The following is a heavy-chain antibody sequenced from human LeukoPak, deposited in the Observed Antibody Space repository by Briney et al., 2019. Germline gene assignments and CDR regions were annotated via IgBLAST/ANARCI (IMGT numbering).Heavy chain of an antibody. V-gene: IGHV3-23*01. D-gene: IGHD5-12*01. CDR3: AKVWERGYSGYDDY. J-gene: IGHJ4*02. CDR1: GFTFSNYA. Sequence: GGSLRLSCAASGFTFSNYAMSWVRQAPGKGLECVSAISDSGDKTDYADSVRGRFTISRDNSKNTLYLQMNSLRAEDTAVYYCAKVWERGYSGYDDYWGQGTLVTVSS. CDR2: ISDSGDKT.